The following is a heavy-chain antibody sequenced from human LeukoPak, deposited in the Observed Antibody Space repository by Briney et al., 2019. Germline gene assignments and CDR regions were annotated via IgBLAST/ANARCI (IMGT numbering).Heavy chain of an antibody. Sequence: TGGSLRLSCAGSGFTFSSYAMSWVRQAPGKGLEWVSGISGSGGSTYYADSVKGRFTISRDNSKNTLYLQMNSLRAEDTAVYYCAREAYYYDSSGLLDYWGQGTLVTVSS. CDR2: ISGSGGST. CDR3: AREAYYYDSSGLLDY. CDR1: GFTFSSYA. V-gene: IGHV3-23*01. D-gene: IGHD3-22*01. J-gene: IGHJ4*02.